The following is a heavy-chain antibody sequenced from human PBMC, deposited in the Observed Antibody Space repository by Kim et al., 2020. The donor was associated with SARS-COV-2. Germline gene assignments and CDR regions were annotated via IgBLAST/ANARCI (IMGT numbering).Heavy chain of an antibody. CDR2: ISSSSSYI. J-gene: IGHJ4*02. CDR1: GFTFSSYS. D-gene: IGHD5-18*01. Sequence: GGSLRLSCAASGFTFSSYSMNWVRQAPGKGLEWVSSISSSSSYIYYADSVKGRFTISRDNAKNSLYLQMNSLRAEDTAVYYCARETRYSYEYAVFDYWGQGTLVTVSS. CDR3: ARETRYSYEYAVFDY. V-gene: IGHV3-21*01.